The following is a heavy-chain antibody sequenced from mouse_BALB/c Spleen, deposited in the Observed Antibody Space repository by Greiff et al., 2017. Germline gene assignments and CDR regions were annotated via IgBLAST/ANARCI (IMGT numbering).Heavy chain of an antibody. CDR3: TSGITTVVGDY. V-gene: IGHV5-6-4*01. CDR1: GFTFSSYT. J-gene: IGHJ2*01. D-gene: IGHD1-1*01. CDR2: ISSGGSYT. Sequence: EVNVVESGGGLVKPGGSLKLSCAASGFTFSSYTMSWVRQTPEKRLEWVATISSGGSYTYYPDSVKGRFTISRDNAKNTLYLQMSSLKSEDTAMYYCTSGITTVVGDYWGQGTTLTVSS.